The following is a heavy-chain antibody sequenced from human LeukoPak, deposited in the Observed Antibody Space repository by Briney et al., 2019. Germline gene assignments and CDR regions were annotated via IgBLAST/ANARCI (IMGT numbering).Heavy chain of an antibody. CDR2: IYYSGST. Sequence: NPSETLSLTCTVSGGSISSYYWSWIRQPPGKGLEWIGYIYYSGSTNYNPSLKSRVTISVDTSKNQFSLKLSSVTAADTAVYYCARVDDSSGDYWGQGTLVTVSS. D-gene: IGHD3-22*01. CDR3: ARVDDSSGDY. V-gene: IGHV4-59*01. CDR1: GGSISSYY. J-gene: IGHJ4*02.